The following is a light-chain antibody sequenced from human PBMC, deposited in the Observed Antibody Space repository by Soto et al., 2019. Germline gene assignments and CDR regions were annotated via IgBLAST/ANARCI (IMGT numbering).Light chain of an antibody. CDR3: QQINSYPLT. CDR2: AAS. V-gene: IGKV1-9*01. J-gene: IGKJ4*01. Sequence: DIQLTQSPSFLSASVGDRVTITCRASQDISDYLAWYQQRPGKAPKLLIYAASTLQSGVPSRFRGSGSATEFTPTISSLQPEDFHTHSCQQINSYPLTFGGGTNVDIK. CDR1: QDISDY.